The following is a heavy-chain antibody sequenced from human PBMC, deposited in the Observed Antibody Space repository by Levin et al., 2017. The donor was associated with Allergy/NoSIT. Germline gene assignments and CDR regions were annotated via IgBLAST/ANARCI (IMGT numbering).Heavy chain of an antibody. D-gene: IGHD2/OR15-2a*01. J-gene: IGHJ5*02. CDR2: MSTNGETT. Sequence: GGSLRLSCAASGFSVSNYAMSWVRQAPGKGLEWVSSMSTNGETTYYADSVKGRFTVSRDNSRNTLYLQMDSLTAEDTAMYYCARDLPNRCWFGDWGQGTLVTVSS. V-gene: IGHV3-23*01. CDR1: GFSVSNYA. CDR3: ARDLPNRCWFGD.